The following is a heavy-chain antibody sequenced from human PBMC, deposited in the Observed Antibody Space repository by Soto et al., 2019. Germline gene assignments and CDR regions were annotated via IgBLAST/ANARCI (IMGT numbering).Heavy chain of an antibody. Sequence: QVQLQQWGAGLLKPSETLSLTCAVYGGSFSGYYWSWIRQPPGKGLEWIGEINHSGSTNYNPSLKSRVTISVDTSKNQFSLKLSSVTAAATAVYYCASDNIGYGSIRPDYFDYWGQGTLVTVSS. D-gene: IGHD5-12*01. CDR2: INHSGST. CDR1: GGSFSGYY. V-gene: IGHV4-34*01. CDR3: ASDNIGYGSIRPDYFDY. J-gene: IGHJ4*02.